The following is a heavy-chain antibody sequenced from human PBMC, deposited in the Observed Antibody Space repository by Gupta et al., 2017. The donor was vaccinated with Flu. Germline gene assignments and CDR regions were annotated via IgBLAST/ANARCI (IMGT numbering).Heavy chain of an antibody. V-gene: IGHV1-69*01. Sequence: QVQLVQSGAEVKKPGSSVKVSCKASGATFSSYAISWVRQAPGQGLEWMGGINPLFGTANYAQKFQGRVTITADESTSTAYMELSSLRPEDTAVYYCARSADSSDYYHVFFAYWSQGTLVTVSS. D-gene: IGHD3-22*01. J-gene: IGHJ4*02. CDR3: ARSADSSDYYHVFFAY. CDR2: INPLFGTA. CDR1: GATFSSYA.